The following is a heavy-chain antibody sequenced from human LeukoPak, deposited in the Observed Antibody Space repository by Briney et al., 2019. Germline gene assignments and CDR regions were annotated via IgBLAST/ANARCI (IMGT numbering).Heavy chain of an antibody. CDR1: GGSISSYY. CDR3: ARHWGSAAFDI. J-gene: IGHJ3*02. CDR2: IHDSGST. Sequence: SETLSLTCTVSGGSISSYYWSWIRQPAGKGLEWIGRIHDSGSTDYSTSLKNRVTMSVDTSKNQFSVRLTSVTAADTAVYYCARHWGSAAFDIWGQGTMVIVSS. V-gene: IGHV4-4*07. D-gene: IGHD7-27*01.